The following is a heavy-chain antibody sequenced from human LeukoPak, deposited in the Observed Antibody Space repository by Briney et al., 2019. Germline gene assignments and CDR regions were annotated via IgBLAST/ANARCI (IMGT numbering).Heavy chain of an antibody. D-gene: IGHD4-17*01. CDR1: GFTFSSYE. J-gene: IGHJ6*03. V-gene: IGHV3-48*03. CDR3: ARETRTTVTHKPYYYYYYMDV. Sequence: PGGSLRLSCAASGFTFSSYEMNWVRQAPGKGLEWVSYISSSGSTIYYADSVKGRFTISRDNAKNSLYLQMNSLRAEDTAVYYCARETRTTVTHKPYYYYYYMDVWGKGTTVTVSS. CDR2: ISSSGSTI.